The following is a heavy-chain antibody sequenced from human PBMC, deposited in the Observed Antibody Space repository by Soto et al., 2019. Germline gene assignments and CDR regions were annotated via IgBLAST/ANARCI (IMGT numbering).Heavy chain of an antibody. CDR2: ISGSGEVT. J-gene: IGHJ4*02. V-gene: IGHV3-23*01. CDR3: AGPVGGYQVLFGTWYGTRSDF. Sequence: QLLESGGGFVQPGGSLQLSCEASGPSFSSYAMTGIRQTPGKGLEWLSGISGSGEVTLYGDSVRGRVTISRDNSKNMVYLQLTSLRPEDTAVYYCAGPVGGYQVLFGTWYGTRSDFWGQGTLVTVSS. D-gene: IGHD6-13*01. CDR1: GPSFSSYA.